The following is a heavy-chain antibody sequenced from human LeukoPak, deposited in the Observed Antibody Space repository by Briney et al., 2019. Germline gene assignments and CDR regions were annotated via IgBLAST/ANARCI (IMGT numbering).Heavy chain of an antibody. CDR3: AKDEGHCSGGSCYRQDY. Sequence: GGSLRLSCAASGFTFSTYGMHWVRQAPGKGPEWVGVISNDGTNKYHAESVKGRFTISRDNSKNTLYLQMSSLRAEDTAVYYCAKDEGHCSGGSCYRQDYWGQGTLVTVSS. D-gene: IGHD2-15*01. V-gene: IGHV3-30*18. CDR1: GFTFSTYG. J-gene: IGHJ4*02. CDR2: ISNDGTNK.